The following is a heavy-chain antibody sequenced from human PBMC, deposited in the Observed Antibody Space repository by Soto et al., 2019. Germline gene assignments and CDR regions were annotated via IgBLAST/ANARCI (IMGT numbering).Heavy chain of an antibody. CDR1: GGSVSSGSYY. CDR3: GRGAGGSYPNYFDY. J-gene: IGHJ4*02. Sequence: QVQLQESGPGLVKPSETLSLTCTVSGGSVSSGSYYWSWIRQPPGKGLEWIGYIYYSGSTNYNPPLKSRSTVSVDPAKNQSSLKRSSVTAADTAVYYCGRGAGGSYPNYFDYWGQGTLVTVSS. CDR2: IYYSGST. V-gene: IGHV4-61*01. D-gene: IGHD1-26*01.